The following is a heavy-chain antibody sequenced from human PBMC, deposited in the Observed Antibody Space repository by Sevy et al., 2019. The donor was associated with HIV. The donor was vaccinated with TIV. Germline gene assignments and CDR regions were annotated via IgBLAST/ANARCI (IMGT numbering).Heavy chain of an antibody. Sequence: GGSLRLSCEASGFTFSSYWMHWVRQVPGKGLVWVSRIDPDGSRTSYVDSVKGRFTISRDNAKNTLYLQMNSLRGEDXXXXXXXXXXXWPSGYWGQGTLVTVSS. D-gene: IGHD3-10*01. CDR1: GFTFSSYW. V-gene: IGHV3-74*01. J-gene: IGHJ4*02. CDR2: IDPDGSRT. CDR3: XXXXXWPSGY.